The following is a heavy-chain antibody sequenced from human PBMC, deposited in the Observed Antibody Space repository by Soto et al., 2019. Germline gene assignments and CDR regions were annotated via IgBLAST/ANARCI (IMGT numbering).Heavy chain of an antibody. Sequence: EVQLVESGGGLVQPGGSLRLSCAASGFSFSSYAMHWVRQAPGKGLECVSAISSNGGSTYYANSVKGRFTVSRDNSKNTLDLQMGSLRAEDMAVYYCARDTHCSSTSCDGPFQHWGQGTLVTVSS. CDR1: GFSFSSYA. CDR3: ARDTHCSSTSCDGPFQH. J-gene: IGHJ1*01. D-gene: IGHD2-2*01. V-gene: IGHV3-64*01. CDR2: ISSNGGST.